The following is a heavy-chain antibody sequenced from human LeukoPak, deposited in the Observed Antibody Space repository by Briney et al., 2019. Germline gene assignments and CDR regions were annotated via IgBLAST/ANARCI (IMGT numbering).Heavy chain of an antibody. CDR1: GFIVSSDY. D-gene: IGHD6-19*01. V-gene: IGHV3-53*01. J-gene: IGHJ4*02. CDR3: ARDSSSGWYHAY. Sequence: GGSLRLSCAASGFIVSSDYMSWVRQAPGKGLEWVSVIYSGGSTYYADSVKGRFTISRDNSKNTLYLQMNSLRADDTAVYYCARDSSSGWYHAYLGQGTLVTVSS. CDR2: IYSGGST.